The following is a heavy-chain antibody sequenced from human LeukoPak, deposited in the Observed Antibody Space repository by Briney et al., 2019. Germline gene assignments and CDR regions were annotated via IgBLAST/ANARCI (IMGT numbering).Heavy chain of an antibody. Sequence: SQTLSLTCTVSGGSISSADYYWNWIRQHPGKGPEWIGYIYHSGSTIYNPSLKSRIAVSVDTSRNQFSLKMISVTAADTAVYYCARLPRSDTFDIWGQGTMVTVYS. J-gene: IGHJ3*02. CDR1: GGSISSADYY. V-gene: IGHV4-31*03. D-gene: IGHD1-26*01. CDR2: IYHSGST. CDR3: ARLPRSDTFDI.